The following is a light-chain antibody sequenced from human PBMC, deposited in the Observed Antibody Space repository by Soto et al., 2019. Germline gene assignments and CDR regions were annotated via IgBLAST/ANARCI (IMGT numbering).Light chain of an antibody. CDR2: DNN. CDR3: GTWDSSLSAVV. V-gene: IGLV1-51*01. Sequence: QSVLTQPPSVSAAPGQKVTISCSGSSSNIGKNYVSWYQHLPGTAPKLLIHDNNVRPSGIPDRFSGSKSGTSATLGITGLQTGDEADYYCGTWDSSLSAVVLGGGTKLTV. J-gene: IGLJ2*01. CDR1: SSNIGKNY.